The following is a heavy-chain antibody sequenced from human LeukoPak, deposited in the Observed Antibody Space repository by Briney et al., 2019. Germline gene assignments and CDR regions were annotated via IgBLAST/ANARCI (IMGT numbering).Heavy chain of an antibody. CDR1: GFTFSSSW. V-gene: IGHV3-7*03. Sequence: PGGSLRLSCAASGFTFSSSWMSWVRQAPGKGLEWVANIKPDGSEKYYVDSVKGRFTISRDNAKNSLYLQMNSLRAEDTAVYYCARPVSVDTYDTFDIWGQGTMVTVSS. CDR3: ARPVSVDTYDTFDI. CDR2: IKPDGSEK. J-gene: IGHJ3*02. D-gene: IGHD5-18*01.